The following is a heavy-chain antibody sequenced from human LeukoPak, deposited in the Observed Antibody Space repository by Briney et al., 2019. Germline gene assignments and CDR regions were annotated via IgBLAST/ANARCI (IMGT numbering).Heavy chain of an antibody. Sequence: GGSLRLSCAASGFTFSSYSMNWVRQAPGKGLEWVSSISSSSSYIYYADSVKGRFTISRDNAKNSLYLQMNSLRSEDTAVYYCATSITMVRGVIITSHNYFDYWGQGTLVTVSS. CDR3: ATSITMVRGVIITSHNYFDY. CDR2: ISSSSSYI. CDR1: GFTFSSYS. D-gene: IGHD3-10*01. J-gene: IGHJ4*02. V-gene: IGHV3-21*04.